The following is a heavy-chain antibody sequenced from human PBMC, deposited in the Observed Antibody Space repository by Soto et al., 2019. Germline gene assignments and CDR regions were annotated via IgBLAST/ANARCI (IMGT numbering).Heavy chain of an antibody. Sequence: EVQLVESGGGLVQPGGSLTLSCAASEFAFSSYWMTWVRQAPGKGLEWVANIRKDGSQRSYLDSVRGRFTISRDNSKNSLYLQMNSLRAEDTAMYFCARDVSPGSSSLYFDDFDIWGQGTMVTVSS. V-gene: IGHV3-7*05. D-gene: IGHD6-13*01. CDR3: ARDVSPGSSSLYFDDFDI. CDR2: IRKDGSQR. CDR1: EFAFSSYW. J-gene: IGHJ3*02.